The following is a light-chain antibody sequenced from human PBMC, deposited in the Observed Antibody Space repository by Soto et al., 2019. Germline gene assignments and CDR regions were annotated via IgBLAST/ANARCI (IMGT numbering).Light chain of an antibody. J-gene: IGLJ3*02. Sequence: QSVLTQPPSASGTPGQRVTISCSGSSANIGSNAVSWYQHFPGTAPKVLIYSDDQRPSGVPDLFSGSKSGTSASLAISGLRAEDEADYFCAAWGDSLNTWVFGGGTKLTVL. CDR3: AAWGDSLNTWV. CDR1: SANIGSNA. V-gene: IGLV1-44*01. CDR2: SDD.